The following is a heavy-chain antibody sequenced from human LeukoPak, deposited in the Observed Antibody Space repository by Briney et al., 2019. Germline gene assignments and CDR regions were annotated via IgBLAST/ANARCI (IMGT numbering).Heavy chain of an antibody. CDR2: IYYSGST. J-gene: IGHJ5*02. CDR3: AIRIYCSGGRCYWFDP. D-gene: IGHD2-15*01. Sequence: PSETLSLTCTVSGGSISSSSYYWGWIRQPPGKGLEWIGSIYYSGSTYYNPSLKSRVTISADTSKNHFSLKLSSVTAADTAVYYCAIRIYCSGGRCYWFDPWGQGNLVTVSS. V-gene: IGHV4-39*02. CDR1: GGSISSSSYY.